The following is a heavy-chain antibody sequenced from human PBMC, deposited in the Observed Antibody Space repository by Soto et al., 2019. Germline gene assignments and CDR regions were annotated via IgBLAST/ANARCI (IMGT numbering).Heavy chain of an antibody. J-gene: IGHJ4*02. D-gene: IGHD6-13*01. V-gene: IGHV2-5*02. CDR2: IYWDDDK. Sequence: QITLKESGPTLVKPTQTLTLTCTFSGFSLSTSGVGVGWIRQPPGKALEWLALIYWDDDKRYSPSLKSRLTITKDTSKNQVVLTITNMDPVDTATYYCAHSTTRYSSSWYGAFDYWGQGTLVTVSS. CDR1: GFSLSTSGVG. CDR3: AHSTTRYSSSWYGAFDY.